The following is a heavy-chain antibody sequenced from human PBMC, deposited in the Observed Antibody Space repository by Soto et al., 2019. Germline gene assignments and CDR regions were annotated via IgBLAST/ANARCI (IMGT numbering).Heavy chain of an antibody. CDR3: ARGGSAYYDSSGYYHFDY. Sequence: ASVKVSCKASGYTFTSYGISWVRQAPGQGLEWMGWISAYNGNTNYAQKLQGRVTMTTDTSTSTAYMELRSLRSDDTAVYYCARGGSAYYDSSGYYHFDYWGQGTLVTVYS. J-gene: IGHJ4*02. CDR1: GYTFTSYG. V-gene: IGHV1-18*04. CDR2: ISAYNGNT. D-gene: IGHD3-22*01.